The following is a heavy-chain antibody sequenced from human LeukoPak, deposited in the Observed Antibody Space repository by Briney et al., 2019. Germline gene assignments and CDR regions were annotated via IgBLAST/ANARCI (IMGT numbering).Heavy chain of an antibody. J-gene: IGHJ1*01. CDR3: GSSGQVSAWFGELLPRNAEYFQH. D-gene: IGHD3-10*01. CDR2: ISSSSSTI. V-gene: IGHV3-48*01. CDR1: GFTFSSYR. Sequence: PGGSLRPSCAASGFTFSSYRMNWVRQAPGKGREWVSYISSSSSTIYYADSVKGRFTISRDNAKNSLYLQMNSLRAEDTAVYYCGSSGQVSAWFGELLPRNAEYFQHWGQGTLVTVSS.